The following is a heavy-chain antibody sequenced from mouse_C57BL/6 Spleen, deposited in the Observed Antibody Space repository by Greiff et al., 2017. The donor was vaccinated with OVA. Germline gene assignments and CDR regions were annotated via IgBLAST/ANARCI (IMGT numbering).Heavy chain of an antibody. CDR3: SRTGYYDYDGAWFAY. V-gene: IGHV1-63*01. D-gene: IGHD2-4*01. Sequence: QVQLQQPGAELVRPGTSVKMSCKASGYTFTNYWIGWAKQRPGHGLEWIGDIYPGGGYTNYNEKFKGKATLTADKSSSTAYMQFSSLTSEDAAIYYCSRTGYYDYDGAWFAYWGQGTLVTVSA. J-gene: IGHJ3*01. CDR2: IYPGGGYT. CDR1: GYTFTNYW.